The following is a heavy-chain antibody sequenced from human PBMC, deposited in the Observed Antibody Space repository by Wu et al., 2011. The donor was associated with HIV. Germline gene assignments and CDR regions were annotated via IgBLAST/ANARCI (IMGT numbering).Heavy chain of an antibody. CDR3: ARDESGSSSFYGMDV. V-gene: IGHV1-18*01. Sequence: QVHLVQSGAEVKKPGASVKVSCKASGYTFTTSGVSWVRQAPGQGLEWMGWISTYSGNTKYAQRLQGRVTMTTDTPANTAYMELRSLRSDDTAVYFXARDESGSSSFYGMDVVGPKGPTVTVSS. D-gene: IGHD1-26*01. CDR2: ISTYSGNT. J-gene: IGHJ6*01. CDR1: GYTFTTSG.